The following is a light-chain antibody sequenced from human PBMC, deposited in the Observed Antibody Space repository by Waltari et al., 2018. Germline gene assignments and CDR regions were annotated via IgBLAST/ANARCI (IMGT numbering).Light chain of an antibody. Sequence: QSALTQPASVSGSPGQSITVSCPGTSSDVGNYNLVSWYQQHPGNAPKLLIYEVSQRPSGVSIRFSGSKSGTTSSLTVSVLQAEDEAIYFCCSYAGDRSVLFGGGTKLTVL. J-gene: IGLJ2*01. CDR2: EVS. CDR1: SSDVGNYNL. CDR3: CSYAGDRSVL. V-gene: IGLV2-23*02.